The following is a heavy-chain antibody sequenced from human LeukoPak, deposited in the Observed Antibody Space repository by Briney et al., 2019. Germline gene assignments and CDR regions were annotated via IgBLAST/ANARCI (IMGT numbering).Heavy chain of an antibody. V-gene: IGHV1-2*02. D-gene: IGHD3-3*01. Sequence: ASVKVSFKASGYTFTGYYMHWVRQAPGQGLEWMGWINPNSGGTNYAQKFQGRVTMTRDTSISTAYMELSRLRSDDTAVYYCARDMEWLPHGGYYYYYYMDVWGKGTTVTVSS. CDR3: ARDMEWLPHGGYYYYYYMDV. J-gene: IGHJ6*03. CDR2: INPNSGGT. CDR1: GYTFTGYY.